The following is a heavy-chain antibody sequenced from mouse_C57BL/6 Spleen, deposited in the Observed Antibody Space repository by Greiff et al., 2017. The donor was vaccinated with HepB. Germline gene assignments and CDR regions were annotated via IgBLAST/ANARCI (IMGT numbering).Heavy chain of an antibody. Sequence: VQLQQPGAELARPGASVKMSCKASGYTFTSYTMHWVKQRPGQGLEWIGYINPSSGYTKYNQKFKDKATLTADKSSSTAYMQLSSLTSEDSAVYYCARQSPYNYGFDYWGQGTTLTVSS. V-gene: IGHV1-4*01. CDR3: ARQSPYNYGFDY. CDR2: INPSSGYT. D-gene: IGHD1-1*01. CDR1: GYTFTSYT. J-gene: IGHJ2*01.